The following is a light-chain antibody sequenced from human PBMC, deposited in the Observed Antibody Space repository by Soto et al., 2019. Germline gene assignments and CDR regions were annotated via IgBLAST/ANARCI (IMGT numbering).Light chain of an antibody. CDR3: QSYDSRLSGYV. Sequence: QSVLTQPPSVSGAPGQRVTISCTGSKSNIGAAYVVHWYRQLPGTAPKLLIYGNDNRPSGVPDRFSGSKSGTSASLAITGLQAEDEADYFCQSYDSRLSGYVFGTGTKVTVL. CDR1: KSNIGAAYV. CDR2: GND. V-gene: IGLV1-40*01. J-gene: IGLJ1*01.